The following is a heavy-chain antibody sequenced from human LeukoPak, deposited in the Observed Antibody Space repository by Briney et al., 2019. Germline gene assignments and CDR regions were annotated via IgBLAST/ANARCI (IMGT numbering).Heavy chain of an antibody. Sequence: SETLSLTCTVSGGSISSYYWSWIRQPAGKGLEWIGRIYTSGSTNYNPSLKSRVTMSVDTSKNQFSLKLSSVTAADTAVYYCARDRSIGIVVVTPTYYFDYWGQGTLVTVSS. CDR3: ARDRSIGIVVVTPTYYFDY. CDR2: IYTSGST. V-gene: IGHV4-4*07. J-gene: IGHJ4*02. CDR1: GGSISSYY. D-gene: IGHD3-22*01.